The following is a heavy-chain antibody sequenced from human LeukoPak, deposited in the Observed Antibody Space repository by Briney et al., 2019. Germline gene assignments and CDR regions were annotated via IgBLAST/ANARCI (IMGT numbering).Heavy chain of an antibody. CDR3: ARNYGDYGPNYFDY. D-gene: IGHD4-17*01. CDR1: GGSISGGGYY. Sequence: PSQTLSLTCTVSGGSISGGGYYWTWIRQPAGKGLEWIGRIYTSGSTNYNPSLKSRITISVDTSKNQFSLKLSSVTAADTAVYYCARNYGDYGPNYFDYWGQGTLVTVSS. J-gene: IGHJ4*02. CDR2: IYTSGST. V-gene: IGHV4-61*02.